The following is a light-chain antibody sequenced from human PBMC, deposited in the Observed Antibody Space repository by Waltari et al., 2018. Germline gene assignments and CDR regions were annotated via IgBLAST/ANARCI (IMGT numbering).Light chain of an antibody. Sequence: QSALTPPPSASGSPGQSVTISCTGTSSNVGGYNYVSWYQQYPGKAPKLMIYEVFKRPSGVPDRFSGSKSGNTASLTVSGLQAEDEADYYCSSYAGSNNWGVFGGGTKLTVL. V-gene: IGLV2-8*01. CDR3: SSYAGSNNWGV. J-gene: IGLJ3*02. CDR1: SSNVGGYNY. CDR2: EVF.